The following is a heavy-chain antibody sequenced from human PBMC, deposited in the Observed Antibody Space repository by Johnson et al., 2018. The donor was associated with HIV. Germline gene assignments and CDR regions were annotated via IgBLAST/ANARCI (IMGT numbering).Heavy chain of an antibody. V-gene: IGHV3-15*01. J-gene: IGHJ3*02. Sequence: VQLVESGGGLVKPGGSLRLSCAASGFTFSNAWMSWVRQAPGKGLEWVGRIKSKTDGGTTDYAAPVKGRFTISRDNSKNTLYLQINSLRPEDTAVYYCARLPSGYSRDDLDIWGQGTMVTVS. CDR1: GFTFSNAW. CDR3: ARLPSGYSRDDLDI. D-gene: IGHD5-18*01. CDR2: IKSKTDGGTT.